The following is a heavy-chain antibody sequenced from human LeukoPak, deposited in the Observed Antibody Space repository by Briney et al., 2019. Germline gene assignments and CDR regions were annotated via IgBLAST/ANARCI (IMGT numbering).Heavy chain of an antibody. CDR2: ISSSSSYI. J-gene: IGHJ6*02. D-gene: IGHD6-19*01. Sequence: GGSLRLSCAASGFTFSSYSMTWVRQAPGKGLEWVSSISSSSSYIYYADSVKGRFTISRDNAKNSLYLQMNSLRAEDTAVYYCASGVAGTPIDGMDVWGQGTTVTVSS. V-gene: IGHV3-21*01. CDR3: ASGVAGTPIDGMDV. CDR1: GFTFSSYS.